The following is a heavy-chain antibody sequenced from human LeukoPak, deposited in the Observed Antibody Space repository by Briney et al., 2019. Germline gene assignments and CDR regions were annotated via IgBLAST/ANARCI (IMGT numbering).Heavy chain of an antibody. Sequence: PSETLSLTCAVYGGSFSGYYWSWIRQPPGKGLEWIGEINHSGSTNYNPSLKSRVTISVDTSKNQFSLKLSSVTAADTAVYYCARVKQYYDFWSEVGGYYFDYWGQGTLVTVSS. D-gene: IGHD3-3*01. CDR3: ARVKQYYDFWSEVGGYYFDY. J-gene: IGHJ4*02. CDR2: INHSGST. V-gene: IGHV4-34*01. CDR1: GGSFSGYY.